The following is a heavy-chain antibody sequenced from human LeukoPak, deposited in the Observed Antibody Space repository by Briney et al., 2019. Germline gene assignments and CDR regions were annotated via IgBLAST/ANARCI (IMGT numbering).Heavy chain of an antibody. CDR3: ARDPVAGGDYVGIYYYYYYMDV. Sequence: ASVKVSCKASGYTFTSYGISWVRQAPGQGLEWMGWISAYNGNTNYAQKLQGRVTMTTDTSTSTAYMELRSLRSDDTAVYYCARDPVAGGDYVGIYYYYYYMDVWGKGTTVTVSS. CDR2: ISAYNGNT. CDR1: GYTFTSYG. V-gene: IGHV1-18*01. J-gene: IGHJ6*03. D-gene: IGHD4-17*01.